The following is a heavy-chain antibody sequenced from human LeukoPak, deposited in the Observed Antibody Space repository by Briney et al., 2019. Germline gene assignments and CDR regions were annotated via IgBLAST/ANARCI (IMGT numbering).Heavy chain of an antibody. Sequence: GASVKVSCKASGYTFTSYGISWVRQAPGQGLEWMGWISAYNGNTNYAQKLQGRVTMTTDTSTSTAYMELSSLRSEDTAVYYCARESGDYYDSSGYFDYWGQGTLVTVSS. CDR2: ISAYNGNT. D-gene: IGHD3-22*01. CDR1: GYTFTSYG. CDR3: ARESGDYYDSSGYFDY. J-gene: IGHJ4*02. V-gene: IGHV1-18*01.